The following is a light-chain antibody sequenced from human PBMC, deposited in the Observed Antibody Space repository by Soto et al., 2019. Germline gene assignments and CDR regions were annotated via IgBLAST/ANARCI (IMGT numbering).Light chain of an antibody. CDR2: GAS. J-gene: IGKJ3*01. CDR1: QSVSSSY. Sequence: EIVLTQSPGTLSLSPGERATLSCRASQSVSSSYLAWYQQKPGQAPRLLIYGASNRATGIPARFSGSGSGTDFTLTISSLEPEDFAVYYCQQCGNWPEITLGPGTKVDIK. V-gene: IGKV3-20*01. CDR3: QQCGNWPEIT.